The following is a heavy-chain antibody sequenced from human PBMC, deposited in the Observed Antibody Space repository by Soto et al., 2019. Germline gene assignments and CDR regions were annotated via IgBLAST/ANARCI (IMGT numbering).Heavy chain of an antibody. Sequence: SETLSLACTVSGGSISSYYWSWIRQPPGKGLEWIGYIYYSGSTNYNPSLKSRVTISVDTSKNQFSLKLSSVTAADTAVYYCARGYYGDYLDAFAIWGQGTTVTVSS. V-gene: IGHV4-59*01. CDR1: GGSISSYY. D-gene: IGHD4-17*01. CDR3: ARGYYGDYLDAFAI. CDR2: IYYSGST. J-gene: IGHJ3*02.